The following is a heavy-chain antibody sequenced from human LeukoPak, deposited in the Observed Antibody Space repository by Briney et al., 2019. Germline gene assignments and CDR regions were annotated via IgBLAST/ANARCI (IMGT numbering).Heavy chain of an antibody. CDR1: GFTFSSYS. J-gene: IGHJ4*02. CDR2: ISSSSSYI. V-gene: IGHV3-21*01. Sequence: PGGSLRLSCAASGFTFSSYSMNWVRRAPGKGLEWVSSISSSSSYIYYADSVKGRFTISRDNAKNSLYLQMNSLRAEDTAVYYCARDKRYGSGSLDYWGQGTLVTVSS. CDR3: ARDKRYGSGSLDY. D-gene: IGHD3-10*01.